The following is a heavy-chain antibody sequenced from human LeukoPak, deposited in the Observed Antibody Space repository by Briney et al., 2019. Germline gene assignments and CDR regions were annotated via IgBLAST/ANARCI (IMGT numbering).Heavy chain of an antibody. D-gene: IGHD4-23*01. CDR1: GGSISTYY. J-gene: IGHJ4*02. CDR3: ARGRAVTRDFDY. CDR2: IYYSGST. V-gene: IGHV4-59*12. Sequence: PSETLSLTCTVSGGSISTYYWSWMRQPPGRGLEWIGYIYYSGSTNHNPSLQSRVTISVDTSKNQFSLKLSSVTAADTSVYYCARGRAVTRDFDYWGQGTLVRVSS.